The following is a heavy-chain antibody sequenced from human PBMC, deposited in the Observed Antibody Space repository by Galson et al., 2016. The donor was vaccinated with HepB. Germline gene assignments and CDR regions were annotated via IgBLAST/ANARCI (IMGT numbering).Heavy chain of an antibody. J-gene: IGHJ6*03. CDR2: ISHIFGTT. Sequence: SVKVSCKASGGTFSTYDFNWVRQAPGQGLEWMGGISHIFGTTEYAQEFQGRVTITADESTSTGCMEISSLRSEDTAVYYCATVRRDTSLSGQFYYFYMDVWGIGTTVTVSS. CDR3: ATVRRDTSLSGQFYYFYMDV. CDR1: GGTFSTYD. D-gene: IGHD6-6*01. V-gene: IGHV1-69*13.